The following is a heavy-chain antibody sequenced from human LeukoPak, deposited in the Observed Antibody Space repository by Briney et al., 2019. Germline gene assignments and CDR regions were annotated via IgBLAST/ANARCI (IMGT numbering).Heavy chain of an antibody. Sequence: PGGSLRLSCAASGFTFSSYEMNWVRQAPGKGLEWVSYISSSGSTIYYADSVKGRFTISRDNAKNSLYLQMNSLRAEDTAVYYCARDIGDRITIFGVVYFDYWGQGTLVTVSS. V-gene: IGHV3-48*03. CDR1: GFTFSSYE. J-gene: IGHJ4*02. CDR3: ARDIGDRITIFGVVYFDY. D-gene: IGHD3-3*01. CDR2: ISSSGSTI.